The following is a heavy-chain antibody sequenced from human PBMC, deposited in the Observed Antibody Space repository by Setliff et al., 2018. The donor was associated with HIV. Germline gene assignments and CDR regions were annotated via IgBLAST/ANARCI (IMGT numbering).Heavy chain of an antibody. Sequence: PSETLSLPCTVAGDSFSSGGYYWRWIRQPSGKGLEWIGRTYTSGSTNYNPSRKSRVTISVDTSKKQFSLKLSSVTAADTAVYYCARGLGDCINVECFVVTANAFDIWGHGTMGT. D-gene: IGHD2-21*02. CDR1: GDSFSSGGYY. CDR3: ARGLGDCINVECFVVTANAFDI. J-gene: IGHJ3*02. CDR2: TYTSGST. V-gene: IGHV4-61*02.